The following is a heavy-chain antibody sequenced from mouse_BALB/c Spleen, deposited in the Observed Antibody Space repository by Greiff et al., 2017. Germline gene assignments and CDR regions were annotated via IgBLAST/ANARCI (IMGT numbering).Heavy chain of an antibody. J-gene: IGHJ4*01. CDR1: GFTFSSYA. D-gene: IGHD2-3*01. CDR2: ISSGGST. CDR3: AREDDLDYYAMDY. Sequence: DVQLVESGGGLVKPGGSLKLSCAASGFTFSSYAMSWVRQTPEKRLEWVASISSGGSTYYPDSVKGRFTISRDNARNILYLQMSSLRSEDTAMYYCAREDDLDYYAMDYWGQGTSVTVSS. V-gene: IGHV5-6-5*01.